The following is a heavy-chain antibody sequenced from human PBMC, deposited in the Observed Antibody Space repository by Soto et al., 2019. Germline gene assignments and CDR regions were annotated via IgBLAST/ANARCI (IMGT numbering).Heavy chain of an antibody. CDR3: AKVPASILYYYYGKVV. V-gene: IGHV3-23*01. Sequence: GGSLRLSCAASGFTFSSYAMSWVRQAPGKGLEWVSAISGSGGSTYYADSVKGRFTISRDNSKNTLYLQMNSLRAEDTAVYYCAKVPASILYYYYGKVVWGQGTTVTVSS. CDR1: GFTFSSYA. CDR2: ISGSGGST. D-gene: IGHD2-2*01. J-gene: IGHJ6*02.